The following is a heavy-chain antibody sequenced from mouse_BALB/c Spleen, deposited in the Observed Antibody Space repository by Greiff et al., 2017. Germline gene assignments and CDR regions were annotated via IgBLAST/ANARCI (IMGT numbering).Heavy chain of an antibody. J-gene: IGHJ3*01. CDR2: INPSTGYT. V-gene: IGHV1-7*01. Sequence: QVQLQQSGADLAKPGASVKMSCKASGYTFTSYWMHWVKQRPGQGLEWIGYINPSTGYTEYNQKFKDKATLTADKSSSTAYMQLSSLTSEDSAVYYCARERSHWGQGTLVTVSA. CDR3: ARERSH. CDR1: GYTFTSYW.